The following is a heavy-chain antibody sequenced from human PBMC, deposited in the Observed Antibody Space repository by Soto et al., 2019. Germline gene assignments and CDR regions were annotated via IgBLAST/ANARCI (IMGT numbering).Heavy chain of an antibody. CDR1: GFTFSSYA. V-gene: IGHV3-23*01. CDR3: AKEYCSGGSCYFFDY. D-gene: IGHD2-15*01. J-gene: IGHJ4*01. Sequence: EVQLLESGGGLVQPGGSLRLSCAASGFTFSSYAMSWVRQAPGKGLEWVSAISGSGGSTYYADSVKGRFTISRDNSKNTLYLLMYSLRVEDTAVYYCAKEYCSGGSCYFFDYWGHGTLVTVSS. CDR2: ISGSGGST.